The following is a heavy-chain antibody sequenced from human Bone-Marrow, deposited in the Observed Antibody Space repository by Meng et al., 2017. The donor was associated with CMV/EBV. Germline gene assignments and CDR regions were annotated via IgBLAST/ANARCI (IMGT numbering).Heavy chain of an antibody. Sequence: LSLTCVASGFTVSITHMNWVRQAPGKGLEWVSVICTGDTTHYADFVKGRFTISRDSSKNTLYLQMNSLRAEDTALYYCAVGHDSRKVAYWGQGTLVTVSS. D-gene: IGHD3-3*01. CDR3: AVGHDSRKVAY. CDR1: GFTVSITH. V-gene: IGHV3-53*01. J-gene: IGHJ4*02. CDR2: ICTGDTT.